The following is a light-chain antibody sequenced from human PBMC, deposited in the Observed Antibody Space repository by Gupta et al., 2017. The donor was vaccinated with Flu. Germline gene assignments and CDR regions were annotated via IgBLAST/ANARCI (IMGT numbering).Light chain of an antibody. Sequence: EVALTQSPATLSLSPGERATLSCRASQSASTYLAWYQHIPGQAPRLLIYDASTRATGIPARFSGSGSGTDFTPTISSLEPKDFAVYYCQQRVIWPPTFGEGTRVEIK. CDR2: DAS. CDR3: QQRVIWPPT. V-gene: IGKV3-11*01. J-gene: IGKJ4*01. CDR1: QSASTY.